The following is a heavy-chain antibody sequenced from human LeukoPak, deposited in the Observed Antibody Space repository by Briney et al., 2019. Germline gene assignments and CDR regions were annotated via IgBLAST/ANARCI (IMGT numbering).Heavy chain of an antibody. V-gene: IGHV4-34*01. CDR3: ARVPDILLYYYMDV. CDR2: INHSGST. CDR1: GGSFSGYY. J-gene: IGHJ6*03. Sequence: SETLSLTCAVYGGSFSGYYWSWIRQPPGKGLEWIGEINHSGSTNYNPSLKSRVTISVDTSKNQFSLKLSSVTAADTAVYYCARVPDILLYYYMDVWGKGTTVTVSS. D-gene: IGHD2-15*01.